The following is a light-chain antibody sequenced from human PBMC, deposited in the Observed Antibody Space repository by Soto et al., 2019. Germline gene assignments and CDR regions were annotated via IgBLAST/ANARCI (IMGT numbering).Light chain of an antibody. CDR3: QQYNNWPPWT. V-gene: IGKV3-15*01. CDR2: GAS. CDR1: QSVSSN. J-gene: IGKJ1*01. Sequence: EIVMTQSPATLSVSPGERATLSCRASQSVSSNLAWYQQKPGQAPRLLIYGASTRATGIPARFSGSGSGTEFTITISSLQSEDFAVYHCQQYNNWPPWTFGQGTKVDIK.